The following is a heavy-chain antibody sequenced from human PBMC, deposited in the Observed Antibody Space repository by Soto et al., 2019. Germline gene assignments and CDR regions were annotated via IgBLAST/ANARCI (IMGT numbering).Heavy chain of an antibody. CDR2: IWYDGSNK. Sequence: QVQLVESVGGVVQPGRSLRLSCAASGFTFSSYGMHWVRQAPGKGLEWVAVIWYDGSNKYYADSVKGRFTISRDNSKNTLYLQMNSLRAEDTAVYYCARDSALGRGVYYGMDVWGQGTTVTVSS. CDR3: ARDSALGRGVYYGMDV. D-gene: IGHD3-3*01. J-gene: IGHJ6*02. CDR1: GFTFSSYG. V-gene: IGHV3-33*01.